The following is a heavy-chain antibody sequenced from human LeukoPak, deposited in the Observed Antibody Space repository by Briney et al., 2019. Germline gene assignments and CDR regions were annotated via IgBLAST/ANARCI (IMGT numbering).Heavy chain of an antibody. CDR2: LSGSGGST. CDR1: GFTFSSYA. D-gene: IGHD5-24*01. CDR3: AKERWLQSGGYFDY. Sequence: GGSLRLSCAASGFTFSSYAMTWVRQAPGKGLEWVSILSGSGGSTYYADSMKGRFTISRDNSKNTLYLQMNSLRVEDTAIYYCAKERWLQSGGYFDYWGQGTLVTVSS. V-gene: IGHV3-23*01. J-gene: IGHJ4*02.